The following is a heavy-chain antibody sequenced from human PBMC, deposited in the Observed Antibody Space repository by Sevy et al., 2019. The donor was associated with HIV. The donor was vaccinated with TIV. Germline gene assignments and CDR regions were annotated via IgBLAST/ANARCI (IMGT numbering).Heavy chain of an antibody. D-gene: IGHD3-3*01. CDR3: ARALNTIFGVPPCY. V-gene: IGHV3-21*01. CDR2: ISSSSSYI. Sequence: GGSLRICCAASGFTCSSYSMNWVRQAPGKGLEWVSSISSSSSYIYYADSVKGGFTISRDKAKNSLYLQMNSLRAEDTAVYYCARALNTIFGVPPCYWGQGTLVTVSS. J-gene: IGHJ4*02. CDR1: GFTCSSYS.